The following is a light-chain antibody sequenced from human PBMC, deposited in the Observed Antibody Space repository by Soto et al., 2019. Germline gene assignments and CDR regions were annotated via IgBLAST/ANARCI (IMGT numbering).Light chain of an antibody. CDR3: TSWTTSTTMI. CDR2: DVN. J-gene: IGLJ2*01. CDR1: SSDIGAYNF. Sequence: QSALTQPASASGCPGQSITISCTGTSSDIGAYNFVSWYQQHPGKAPKLMLYDVNIRPSGVSNRFSGSKSGNTASLTISGLQAEDEADYYCTSWTTSTTMIFGGRTKVTVL. V-gene: IGLV2-14*03.